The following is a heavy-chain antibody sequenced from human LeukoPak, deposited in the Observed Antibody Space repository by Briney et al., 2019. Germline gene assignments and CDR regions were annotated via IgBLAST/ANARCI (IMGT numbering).Heavy chain of an antibody. D-gene: IGHD3-3*01. Sequence: GGSLRLSCAASGFTVSSNYMTWVRQAPGKGLEWVSVIYSGGKTYYADSVKGRFTISRDNSKSALFLHMDTVRADDTAFYYCAKDSPPTSEWLPDYWGQGTLVSISS. J-gene: IGHJ4*02. CDR3: AKDSPPTSEWLPDY. V-gene: IGHV3-53*05. CDR2: IYSGGKT. CDR1: GFTVSSNY.